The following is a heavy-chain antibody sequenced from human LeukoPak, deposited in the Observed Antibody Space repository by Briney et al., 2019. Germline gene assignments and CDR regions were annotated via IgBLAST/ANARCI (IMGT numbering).Heavy chain of an antibody. Sequence: HAGRSLRLSCAASGFTFSSYGMHWVRQAPGKGLEWVAVIWYDGSNKCYADSVKGRFTISRDNSKNTLYLQMNSLRAEDTAVYYCAKERSDYDFWSGYYSRYFDYWGQGTLVTVSS. V-gene: IGHV3-33*06. CDR2: IWYDGSNK. J-gene: IGHJ4*02. CDR1: GFTFSSYG. D-gene: IGHD3-3*01. CDR3: AKERSDYDFWSGYYSRYFDY.